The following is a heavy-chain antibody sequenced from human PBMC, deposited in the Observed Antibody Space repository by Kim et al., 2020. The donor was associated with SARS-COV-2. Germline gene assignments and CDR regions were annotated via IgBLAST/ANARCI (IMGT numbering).Heavy chain of an antibody. J-gene: IGHJ3*02. CDR2: IYHSGIT. V-gene: IGHV4-4*02. CDR3: ARGRGYYHNTGYLDGFDI. D-gene: IGHD3-22*01. CDR1: GGSISNNNW. Sequence: SETLSLTCGVSGGSISNNNWWSWVRQPPGKGLEWIGEIYHSGITNYNPSLKSHVTISVDSSNNQFSLKMTSVTAADTAVYYCARGRGYYHNTGYLDGFDIWGQGTMVTVSS.